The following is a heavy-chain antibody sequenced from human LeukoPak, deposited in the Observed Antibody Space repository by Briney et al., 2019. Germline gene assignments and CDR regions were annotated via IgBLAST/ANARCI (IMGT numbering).Heavy chain of an antibody. CDR2: ISGSGGST. J-gene: IGHJ4*02. CDR1: GFTFSSYA. D-gene: IGHD5-12*01. CDR3: AKRSGYDYWYFDY. Sequence: PGGSLRLSCAASGFTFSSYAMSWVRQAPGKGLEWVSGISGSGGSTYYADSVKGRFTISRDNSKNTLYLQMNSLRAEDTAVYYCAKRSGYDYWYFDYWAREPWSPSPQ. V-gene: IGHV3-23*01.